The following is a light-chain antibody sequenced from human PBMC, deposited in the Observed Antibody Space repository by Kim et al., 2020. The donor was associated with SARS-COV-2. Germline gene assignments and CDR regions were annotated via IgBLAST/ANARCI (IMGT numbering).Light chain of an antibody. CDR1: HDISNY. V-gene: IGKV1-33*01. Sequence: ASVGGRVTITCQASHDISNYLNRYQQRPGKAPKLLISDASTLEEGVPSRFSGRGSGTDFTLTISSLQPEDFATYYCQQFDSYPFTFGQGTRLEIK. CDR3: QQFDSYPFT. CDR2: DAS. J-gene: IGKJ5*01.